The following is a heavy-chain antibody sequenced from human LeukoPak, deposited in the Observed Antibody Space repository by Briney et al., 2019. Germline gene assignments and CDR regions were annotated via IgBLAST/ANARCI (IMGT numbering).Heavy chain of an antibody. D-gene: IGHD5-18*01. J-gene: IGHJ4*02. CDR3: AAKYSYSTEF. CDR1: GFTFSSYA. V-gene: IGHV3-23*01. Sequence: PGGSLRLSCAASGFTFSSYAMSWVRQAPGKGLEWVSAISGSGGSTYYADSVKGRFTISRDNSKKTLYLQMNSLRDEDTAVYYCAAKYSYSTEFWGQGTLVTVSS. CDR2: ISGSGGST.